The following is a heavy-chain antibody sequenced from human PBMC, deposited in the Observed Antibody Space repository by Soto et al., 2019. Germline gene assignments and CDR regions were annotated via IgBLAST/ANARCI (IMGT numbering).Heavy chain of an antibody. CDR2: IYYSGTT. CDR3: ARHAGGVSQIDY. J-gene: IGHJ4*02. V-gene: IGHV4-39*01. D-gene: IGHD1-26*01. CDR1: GGSISSHGYY. Sequence: PSETLSLTCTVSGGSISSHGYYWGWIRQPPVKGLEWIGTIYYSGTTFYNPSLKSRVTISVDTSKNQLSLKLSSVTAADTAVYYCARHAGGVSQIDYWGQGTLVTVSS.